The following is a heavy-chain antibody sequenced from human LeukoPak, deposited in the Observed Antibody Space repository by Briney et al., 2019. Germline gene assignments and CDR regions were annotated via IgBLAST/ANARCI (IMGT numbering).Heavy chain of an antibody. CDR2: IYHSGST. CDR1: GGSISSGGYS. V-gene: IGHV4-30-2*06. J-gene: IGHJ4*02. Sequence: SETLSLTCAVSGGSISSGGYSWSWIRQSPGKGPEWIGYIYHSGSTYYNPSLKSRVTISVDRSKNQFSLKLSSVTAADTAVYYCARGTYDYVWGSYRYLGSGYYFDYWGQGTLVTVSS. CDR3: ARGTYDYVWGSYRYLGSGYYFDY. D-gene: IGHD3-16*02.